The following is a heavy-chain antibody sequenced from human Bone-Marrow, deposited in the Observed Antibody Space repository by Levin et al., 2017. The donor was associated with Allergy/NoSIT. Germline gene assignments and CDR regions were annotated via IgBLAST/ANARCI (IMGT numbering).Heavy chain of an antibody. CDR2: INPNDGGT. CDR1: GYTFTGYY. CDR3: ARRAGSNAFDD. Sequence: ASVKVSCEASGYTFTGYYLHWVRQAPGQGLEWMGRINPNDGGTNYAQKYQGRVTMTRDTSITTAYMELSRLRYDDTAIYFCARRAGSNAFDDWGQGTLVTVSS. V-gene: IGHV1-2*06. D-gene: IGHD2-8*01. J-gene: IGHJ4*02.